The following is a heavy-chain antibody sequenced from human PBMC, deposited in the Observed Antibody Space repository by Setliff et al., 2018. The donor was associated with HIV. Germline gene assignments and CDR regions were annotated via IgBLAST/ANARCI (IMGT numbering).Heavy chain of an antibody. CDR2: ISYDGSDK. J-gene: IGHJ3*02. D-gene: IGHD3-3*02. CDR1: GFTFSSYA. CDR3: ARDYIYGTRDAFDI. Sequence: SLKISCVASGFTFSSYAMHWVRQAPGEGLEWVTVISYDGSDKYYADSVKGRFTISRDESKNTLYLQMNSLRAEDTAVYFCARDYIYGTRDAFDIWGQGTMVTVSS. V-gene: IGHV3-30*04.